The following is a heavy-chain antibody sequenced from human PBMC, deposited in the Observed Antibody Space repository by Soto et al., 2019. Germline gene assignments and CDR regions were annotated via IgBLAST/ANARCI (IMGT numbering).Heavy chain of an antibody. Sequence: EVQLVESGGGLIQPGGSLRLSCAASGFTVSSNYMSWVRQAPGKGLEWVSVIYSGGSTYYADSVKGRFTISRDNSKNTLYLQMNSLRAEDTAVYYCARSCRDGYNRGTVYFDYWGQGTLVTVSS. D-gene: IGHD5-12*01. CDR3: ARSCRDGYNRGTVYFDY. CDR2: IYSGGST. CDR1: GFTVSSNY. V-gene: IGHV3-53*01. J-gene: IGHJ4*02.